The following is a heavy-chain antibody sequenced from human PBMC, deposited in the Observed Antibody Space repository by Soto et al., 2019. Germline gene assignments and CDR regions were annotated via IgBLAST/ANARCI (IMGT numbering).Heavy chain of an antibody. J-gene: IGHJ4*02. CDR2: INSDGSNK. CDR1: GYTFSSYW. D-gene: IGHD3-22*01. V-gene: IGHV3-74*01. Sequence: PGGSLGLSCAASGYTFSSYWMHWVRQAPGKGLVWVSRINSDGSNKYYADSVKGRFTISRDNSKNTLYLQMNSLRAEDTAVYYCAKALPQWLSSHGCDYWGQGTQVTVSS. CDR3: AKALPQWLSSHGCDY.